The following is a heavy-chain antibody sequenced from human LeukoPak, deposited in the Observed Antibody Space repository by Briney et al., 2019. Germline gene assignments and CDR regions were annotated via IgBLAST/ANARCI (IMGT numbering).Heavy chain of an antibody. J-gene: IGHJ4*02. V-gene: IGHV4-34*01. CDR1: GGSFSGYY. Sequence: PSETLSLTCAVYGGSFSGYYWSWIRQPPGKGLEWMGEINHSGSTNYNPSLKSRVPISVDTSKNQFSLKLSSVTAADTAVYYCANSANSGVNSGYFDYWGQGTLVTVSS. CDR3: ANSANSGVNSGYFDY. CDR2: INHSGST. D-gene: IGHD4-23*01.